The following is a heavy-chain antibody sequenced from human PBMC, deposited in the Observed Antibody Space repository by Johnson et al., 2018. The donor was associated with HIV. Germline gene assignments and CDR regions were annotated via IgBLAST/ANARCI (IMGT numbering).Heavy chain of an antibody. CDR2: ISWNSGSI. V-gene: IGHV3-9*01. CDR1: GFTFDDYA. D-gene: IGHD1-26*01. J-gene: IGHJ3*02. Sequence: VESGGGLVQPGRSLRLSCAASGFTFDDYAMHWVRQAPGKGLEWVSGISWNSGSIGYADSVKGRFTISRDNAKNSLYLQMNSLRAEDTALYYCAKERVGATGGAVDIWGQGTMVTVSS. CDR3: AKERVGATGGAVDI.